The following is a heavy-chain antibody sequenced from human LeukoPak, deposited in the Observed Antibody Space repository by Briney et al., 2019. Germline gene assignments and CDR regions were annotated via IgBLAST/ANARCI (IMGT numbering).Heavy chain of an antibody. CDR2: IYYSGST. CDR3: ANGGAYCGADCYLPAFDY. D-gene: IGHD2-21*02. Sequence: SEPLSLTCTVSGGSISTPGYYWSWIRQHPGKGLEWIGYIYYSGSTYYNPSLRSRVTISVDTSKNQFSLKLSSVTGADTAVYYCANGGAYCGADCYLPAFDYWGQGTLVTVSS. J-gene: IGHJ4*02. CDR1: GGSISTPGYY. V-gene: IGHV4-31*03.